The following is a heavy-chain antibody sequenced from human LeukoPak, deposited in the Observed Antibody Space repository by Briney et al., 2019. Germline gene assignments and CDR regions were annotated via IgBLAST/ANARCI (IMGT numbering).Heavy chain of an antibody. Sequence: GGSLRLSCVASGFTFSSYAMSWVRQAPGKGLEWVSGISGSGGSTYYADSLKGRFTISRDNSKNTLFLQMTSLRAEATAVYYCAKETYSSGWYPYFDYWGQGTLVTVSP. D-gene: IGHD6-19*01. J-gene: IGHJ4*02. CDR1: GFTFSSYA. V-gene: IGHV3-23*01. CDR3: AKETYSSGWYPYFDY. CDR2: ISGSGGST.